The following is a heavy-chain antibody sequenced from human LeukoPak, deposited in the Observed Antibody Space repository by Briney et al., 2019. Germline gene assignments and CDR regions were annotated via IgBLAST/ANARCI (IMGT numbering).Heavy chain of an antibody. J-gene: IGHJ5*02. D-gene: IGHD3-10*01. V-gene: IGHV4-4*07. CDR1: GGSISSYY. Sequence: SETLSLTCTVSGGSISSYYWSWIRQPAGEGLEWIGRIYTSGSTNYNPSLKSRVTMSVDTSKNQFSLKLSSVTAADTAVYYCARYYYGSGSYHWFDPWGQGTLVTVSS. CDR2: IYTSGST. CDR3: ARYYYGSGSYHWFDP.